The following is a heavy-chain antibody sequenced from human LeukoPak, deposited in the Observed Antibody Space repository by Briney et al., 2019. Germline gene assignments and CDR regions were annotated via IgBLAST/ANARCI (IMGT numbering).Heavy chain of an antibody. CDR2: IYHSGST. J-gene: IGHJ4*02. D-gene: IGHD3-10*01. CDR1: GGSISSGGYS. CDR3: ARGEPWFGELSHFDY. Sequence: SETLSLTCTVSGGSISSGGYSWSWIRQPPGKGLEWIGYIYHSGSTYYNPSLKSRVTISVDRSKNQFSLKLSSVTAADTAVYYCARGEPWFGELSHFDYWGQGTLVTVSS. V-gene: IGHV4-30-2*01.